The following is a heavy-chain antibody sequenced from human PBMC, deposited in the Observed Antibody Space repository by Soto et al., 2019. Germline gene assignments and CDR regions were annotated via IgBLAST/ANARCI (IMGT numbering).Heavy chain of an antibody. CDR2: IKSKIDGGTT. CDR3: ATEYSGSPRRLDY. J-gene: IGHJ4*02. V-gene: IGHV3-15*07. D-gene: IGHD1-26*01. CDR1: GFTFSNAW. Sequence: GGSLRLSCAASGFTFSNAWMNWVRQAPGKGLEWVGRIKSKIDGGTTDYAAPVKGRFTISRDDSKNTLYLQMNSLKTDDIAVFYCATEYSGSPRRLDYWGQGTLVTVSS.